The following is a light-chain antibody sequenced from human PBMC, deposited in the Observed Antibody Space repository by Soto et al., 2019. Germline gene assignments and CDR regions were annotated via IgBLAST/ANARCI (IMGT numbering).Light chain of an antibody. CDR1: QSLRSS. Sequence: VMTQSPATLSVSPGESATLSCRASQSLRSSLAWYQQKPGQAPRLLIYGASTRATGIPARFSGSGSGTEFTLTISSLQSEDFAVYFCQQYNIWPQTFGQGTKVDIK. J-gene: IGKJ1*01. V-gene: IGKV3-15*01. CDR2: GAS. CDR3: QQYNIWPQT.